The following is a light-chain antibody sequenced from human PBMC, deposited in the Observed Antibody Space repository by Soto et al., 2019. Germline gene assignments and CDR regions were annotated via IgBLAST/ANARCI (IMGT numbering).Light chain of an antibody. CDR1: QSISSW. CDR3: QQYNGHSS. V-gene: IGKV1-5*01. CDR2: DAS. J-gene: IGKJ1*01. Sequence: GDRVSVTCRASQSISSWLAWYQQKPGKAPNLLIYDASSLESGVPSRFSGSGSGTEFTLTISSLQPDDFATYYCQQYNGHSSFGQGTKVEIK.